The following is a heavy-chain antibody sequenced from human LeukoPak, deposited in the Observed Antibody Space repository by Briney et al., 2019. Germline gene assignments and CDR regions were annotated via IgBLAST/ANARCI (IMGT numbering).Heavy chain of an antibody. V-gene: IGHV4-59*01. CDR2: IYYSGST. CDR1: GGSISSYY. CDR3: ARDVEYSSSPDAFDI. J-gene: IGHJ3*02. D-gene: IGHD6-6*01. Sequence: SETLSLTCTVSGGSISSYYWSWIRQPPGKGLEGIGYIYYSGSTNYNPSLKSRVTISVDTSKNQFSLKLSSVTAADTAVYYCARDVEYSSSPDAFDIWGQGTMVTVSS.